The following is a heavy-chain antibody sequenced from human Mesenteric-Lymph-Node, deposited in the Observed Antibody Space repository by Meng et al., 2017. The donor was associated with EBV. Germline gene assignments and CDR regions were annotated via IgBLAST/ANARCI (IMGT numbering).Heavy chain of an antibody. J-gene: IGHJ1*01. CDR1: GGSISSNNW. V-gene: IGHV4-4*02. CDR2: IFHTGST. D-gene: IGHD3-9*01. CDR3: ASHTTYSTTGYLFLQH. Sequence: GQRLESGPGLVKPSGTLSLTCTVSGGSISSNNWWTWVRQPPGKGLEWIGEIFHTGSTNYNPSLKSRVTMSVDKSKNLFSLTLNSVIAADTAVYYCASHTTYSTTGYLFLQHWGQGTLVTVSS.